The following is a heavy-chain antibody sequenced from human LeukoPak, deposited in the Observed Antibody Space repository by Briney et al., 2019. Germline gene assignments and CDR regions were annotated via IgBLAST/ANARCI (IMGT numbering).Heavy chain of an antibody. V-gene: IGHV4-34*12. CDR1: GESFSGYY. J-gene: IGHJ4*02. CDR2: IIHSGRT. D-gene: IGHD3-3*01. CDR3: ARDGSTIFGVVIVRGAGFDY. Sequence: SETLSLTCTVYGESFSGYYWTWVRQPPGKGLEWIGEIIHSGRTNYNPSLKSRVTISVDTSKNQFSLKLSSVTAADTAVYYCARDGSTIFGVVIVRGAGFDYWGQGTLVTVSS.